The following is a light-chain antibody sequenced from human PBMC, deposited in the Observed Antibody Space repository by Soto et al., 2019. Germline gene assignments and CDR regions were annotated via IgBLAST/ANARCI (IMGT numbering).Light chain of an antibody. CDR1: QSVSTY. J-gene: IGKJ5*01. CDR3: QHRSNWPPIT. V-gene: IGKV3-11*01. Sequence: IVLTQSPPTLSLFPLEITTLSSRASQSVSTYLAWYQQRPGQAPRLLIYDASNRAPGIPARFSGSGSGTDFTLTISSLEPEDFAVYYCQHRSNWPPITFGQGTRLEIK. CDR2: DAS.